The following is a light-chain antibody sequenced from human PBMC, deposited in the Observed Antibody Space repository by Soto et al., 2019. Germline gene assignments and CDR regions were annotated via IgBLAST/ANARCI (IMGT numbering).Light chain of an antibody. V-gene: IGKV1-39*01. CDR2: AAS. Sequence: DIQXAQVSRFLFACVGDSGTSTCQARQDISKYLNWHQQKQGKAXKXXXYAASSLKSGVPTRFSGSGSGTDFTLNISSMQPEDFETYYSQQTYGSPLTFGGGTKVDI. CDR3: QQTYGSPLT. CDR1: QDISKY. J-gene: IGKJ4*01.